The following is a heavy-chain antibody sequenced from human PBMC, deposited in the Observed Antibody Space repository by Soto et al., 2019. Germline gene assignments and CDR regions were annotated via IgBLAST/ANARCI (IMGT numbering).Heavy chain of an antibody. V-gene: IGHV3-23*01. CDR1: GFTFSTCV. CDR3: AKGLINGRWYAED. Sequence: EVHPLESGGGLVHPGESLRLSCGASGFTFSTCVMTWVRQAPGKGLEWVSCITDSGTGTYYADSVKGRFTISRDNSKNTMYLQMNNLRAEDTGVYYCAKGLINGRWYAEDWGQGTLVTVSS. CDR2: ITDSGTGT. J-gene: IGHJ4*02. D-gene: IGHD6-13*01.